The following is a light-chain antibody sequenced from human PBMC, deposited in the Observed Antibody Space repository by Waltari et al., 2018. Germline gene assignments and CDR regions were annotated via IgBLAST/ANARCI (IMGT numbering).Light chain of an antibody. CDR2: CVS. Sequence: EIVMTQSPVTLSVSPGERVTLSCRASQSVGSNVAWYQLKPGQAPRLILSCVSPRATGVPARFSGSGSGTEFTLTISSLQSEDSAVYFCHQYNNFPPWAFGQGTKVEV. CDR3: HQYNNFPPWA. V-gene: IGKV3-15*01. CDR1: QSVGSN. J-gene: IGKJ1*01.